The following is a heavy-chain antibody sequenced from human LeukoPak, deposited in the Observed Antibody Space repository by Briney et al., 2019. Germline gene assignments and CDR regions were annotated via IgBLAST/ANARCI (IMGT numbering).Heavy chain of an antibody. J-gene: IGHJ6*03. V-gene: IGHV1-69*05. CDR3: ARDPYSSGPMDV. D-gene: IGHD6-19*01. CDR2: IIPIFGTA. CDR1: GGTFSSYA. Sequence: SVKVSCKASGGTFSSYAISWVRQAPGQGLEWMGRIIPIFGTANYAQKFQGRVTITTDEPTSTAYMELSSLRSEDTAVYYCARDPYSSGPMDVWGKGTTVTVSS.